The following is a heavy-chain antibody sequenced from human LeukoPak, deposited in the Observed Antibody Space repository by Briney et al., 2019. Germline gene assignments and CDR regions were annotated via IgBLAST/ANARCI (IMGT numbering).Heavy chain of an antibody. CDR3: ARVPTYYYDSSGYVFDY. D-gene: IGHD3-22*01. CDR1: GYTFTDYY. CDR2: IIAIFGTA. V-gene: IGHV1-69*06. Sequence: SVKVSCKASGYTFTDYYIHWVRQAPGQGLEWMGGIIAIFGTANYAQKFQGRVTITADKSTSTAYMELNSLISEDTAVYYCARVPTYYYDSSGYVFDYWGQGTLVTVSS. J-gene: IGHJ4*02.